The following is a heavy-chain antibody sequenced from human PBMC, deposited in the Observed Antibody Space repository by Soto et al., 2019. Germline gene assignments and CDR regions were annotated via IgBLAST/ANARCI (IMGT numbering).Heavy chain of an antibody. D-gene: IGHD1-26*01. Sequence: ASVKVSCKASGYTFTGYYMHWVRQAPGQGLEWMGWINPNSGGTNYAQKFQGWVTMTRDTSISTAYMELNSLRAEDTAVYYCTRDPYGGSRYYFDSWGQGTLVTVS. CDR2: INPNSGGT. J-gene: IGHJ4*02. CDR1: GYTFTGYY. V-gene: IGHV1-2*04. CDR3: TRDPYGGSRYYFDS.